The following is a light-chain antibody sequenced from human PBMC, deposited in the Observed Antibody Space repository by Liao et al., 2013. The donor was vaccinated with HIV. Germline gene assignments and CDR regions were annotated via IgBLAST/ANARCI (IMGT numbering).Light chain of an antibody. CDR2: KDS. J-gene: IGLJ1*01. Sequence: SYELTQPPSMSVSPGQTARITCSGDALPKQQVYWYQQRPGQAPVVVIYKDSERPSGIPERFSGSSSGTEVTLTISGVQAEDEADYYCQSADSSGSYVFGRGTKVTVL. V-gene: IGLV3-25*03. CDR1: ALPKQQ. CDR3: QSADSSGSYV.